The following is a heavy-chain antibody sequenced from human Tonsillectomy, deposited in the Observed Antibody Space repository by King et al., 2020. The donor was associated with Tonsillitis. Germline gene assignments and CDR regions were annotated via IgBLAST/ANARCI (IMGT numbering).Heavy chain of an antibody. D-gene: IGHD3-22*01. CDR1: GGSISPYY. CDR3: ARANIAFYLVKAQTHLPLGLSSVTAADTAVYYCARATTSYDGSTGYPLIDY. Sequence: QLQESGPGLVKPSETLSLTCTVSGGSISPYYWTWIRQPPGEGLEWIAYLYHSGSPNSNPSLKSRVTISLDKAKNHLSLRLSSVTAADTAGYFCARANIAFYLVKAQTHLPLGLSSVTAADTAVYYCARATTSYDGSTGYPLIDYWGRGTLVTVSS. J-gene: IGHJ4*02. CDR2: LYHSGSP. V-gene: IGHV4-59*01.